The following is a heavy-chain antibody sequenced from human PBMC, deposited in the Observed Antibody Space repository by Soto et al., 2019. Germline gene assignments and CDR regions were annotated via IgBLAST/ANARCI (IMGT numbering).Heavy chain of an antibody. D-gene: IGHD3-10*01. CDR1: GGSISNYY. J-gene: IGHJ6*02. Sequence: PSETLSLTCTVSGGSISNYYWSWIRQSPGKGLEWIGYIYDTGNTNSNPSLQSRATISMDTSKNQLSLKLSSVTAADTAVYYCAXARITMVREVIKYNMDVWGPGTTVTVSS. CDR3: AXARITMVREVIKYNMDV. V-gene: IGHV4-59*01. CDR2: IYDTGNT.